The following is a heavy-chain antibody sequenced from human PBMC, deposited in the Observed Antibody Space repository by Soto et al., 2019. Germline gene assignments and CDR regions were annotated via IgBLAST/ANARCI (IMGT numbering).Heavy chain of an antibody. V-gene: IGHV1-69*06. CDR3: AGGVVIMESYYYYGMDV. D-gene: IGHD3-3*01. CDR1: GGTFSSYA. CDR2: IIPIFGTA. J-gene: IGHJ6*02. Sequence: GPSVKVSCKASGGTFSSYAISWVRQAPGQGLEWMGGIIPIFGTANYAQKFQGRVTITADKSTSTAYMELSSLRSEDTAVYYCAGGVVIMESYYYYGMDVWGQGTTVTVAS.